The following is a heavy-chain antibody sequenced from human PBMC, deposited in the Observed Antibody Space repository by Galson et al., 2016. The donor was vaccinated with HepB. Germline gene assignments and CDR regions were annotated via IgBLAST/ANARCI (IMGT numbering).Heavy chain of an antibody. CDR1: GFTFSNYG. D-gene: IGHD2-15*01. J-gene: IGHJ3*02. CDR3: VRDTGAVMVADSTDAFDI. CDR2: ISYDGSNK. Sequence: SLRLSCATSGFTFSNYGMHWVRQAAGKGLEWVAVISYDGSNKYYADSVKGRFTISRDNSKNTLYLQMNSLRVEDTAVYYCVRDTGAVMVADSTDAFDIWGQGTMVTVSS. V-gene: IGHV3-30*03.